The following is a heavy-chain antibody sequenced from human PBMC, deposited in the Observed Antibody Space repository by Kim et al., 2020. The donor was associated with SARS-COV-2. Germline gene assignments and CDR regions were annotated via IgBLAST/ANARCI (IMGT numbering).Heavy chain of an antibody. D-gene: IGHD3-9*01. CDR1: GGSISSGDYY. V-gene: IGHV4-30-4*01. J-gene: IGHJ3*02. Sequence: SETLSLTCTVSGGSISSGDYYWSWIRQPPGKGLEWIGYIFYSGSTYYNPSLKSRVSISVDTSKNQFSLKLTAVTPADTAVYYCVRETQLWLHDTLDIWGQGTIVTV. CDR3: VRETQLWLHDTLDI. CDR2: IFYSGST.